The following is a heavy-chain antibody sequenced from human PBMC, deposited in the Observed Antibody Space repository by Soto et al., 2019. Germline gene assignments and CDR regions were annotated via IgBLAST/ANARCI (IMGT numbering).Heavy chain of an antibody. Sequence: QLHLQESGPGLVKPSETLSLTCTVSGGSISSSSYYWGWIRQPPGKGLEWIGNVYYGGSTYYNPSLKSRVTISAETSKRQFSLKLSSVTAADTAVYYCAGGDYYHSSGYYFYYYTMDVWGQGTTVTVSS. CDR2: VYYGGST. J-gene: IGHJ6*02. V-gene: IGHV4-39*01. CDR3: AGGDYYHSSGYYFYYYTMDV. CDR1: GGSISSSSYY. D-gene: IGHD3-22*01.